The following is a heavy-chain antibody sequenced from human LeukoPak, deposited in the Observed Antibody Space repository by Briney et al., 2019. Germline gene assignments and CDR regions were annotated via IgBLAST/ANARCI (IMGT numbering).Heavy chain of an antibody. V-gene: IGHV1-69*04. D-gene: IGHD2-2*01. Sequence: SVKVSCKASGGTFSSYAISWVRQAPGQGLEWMGRIIPIFGIANYAQKFQGRVTITADKSTSTAYMELSSLRSQDTAVYYCAREGEVVPAASVFDWFDPWGQGTLVTVSS. CDR1: GGTFSSYA. J-gene: IGHJ5*02. CDR3: AREGEVVPAASVFDWFDP. CDR2: IIPIFGIA.